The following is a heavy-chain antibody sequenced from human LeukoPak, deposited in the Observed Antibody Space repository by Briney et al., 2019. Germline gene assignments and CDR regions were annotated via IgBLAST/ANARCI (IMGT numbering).Heavy chain of an antibody. Sequence: GGSLRLSCAASGFTFDDYAMHWVRQAPGEGLEWVSGISWNSGSIGYADSVKGRFTISRDNAKNSLYLQMNSLRAEDTALYYCAKDFDSSGYYAFDIWGQGTMVTASS. CDR2: ISWNSGSI. CDR3: AKDFDSSGYYAFDI. CDR1: GFTFDDYA. J-gene: IGHJ3*02. D-gene: IGHD3-22*01. V-gene: IGHV3-9*01.